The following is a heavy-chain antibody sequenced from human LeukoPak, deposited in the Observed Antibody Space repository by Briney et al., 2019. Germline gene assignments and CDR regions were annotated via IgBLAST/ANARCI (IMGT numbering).Heavy chain of an antibody. J-gene: IGHJ4*02. CDR3: ARGPLIEVAGTTWDY. V-gene: IGHV3-30*02. Sequence: GGSLRLSCAASGFTFSSYGMHWVRQAPGKGLEWVAFIRYDGSNKYYADSVKGRFTISRDNSKNTLYLQMNSLRAEDTAVYYCARGPLIEVAGTTWDYWGQGTPVTVSS. D-gene: IGHD6-19*01. CDR2: IRYDGSNK. CDR1: GFTFSSYG.